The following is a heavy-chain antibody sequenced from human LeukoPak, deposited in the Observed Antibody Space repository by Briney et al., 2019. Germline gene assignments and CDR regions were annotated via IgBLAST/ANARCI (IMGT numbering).Heavy chain of an antibody. V-gene: IGHV3-30*04. J-gene: IGHJ4*02. CDR3: ASQKETYYDFWSGYYPSEFDY. Sequence: GRSLRLSCAASGFTFSSYAMHWVRQAPGKGLEWVAVISYDVSNKYYADSVKGRFTISRDNSKNTLYLQMNSLRAEDTAVYYCASQKETYYDFWSGYYPSEFDYWGQGTLVTVSS. D-gene: IGHD3-3*01. CDR1: GFTFSSYA. CDR2: ISYDVSNK.